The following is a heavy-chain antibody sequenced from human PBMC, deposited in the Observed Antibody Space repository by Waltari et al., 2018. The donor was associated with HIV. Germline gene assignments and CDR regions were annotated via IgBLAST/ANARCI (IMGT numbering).Heavy chain of an antibody. CDR2: IEHLGST. CDR1: GGSFSAYY. Sequence: QVQLQQCGAGLLKPSETLSLTCAVYGGSFSAYYWSWIRQPPGKGLEWIGEIEHLGSTNYTQSLKSRVTISVDTSKNQFSLKLSSVTAADTAVYYCARGREGGTYSEFDYWGQGTLVTVSS. J-gene: IGHJ4*02. CDR3: ARGREGGTYSEFDY. V-gene: IGHV4-34*01. D-gene: IGHD1-26*01.